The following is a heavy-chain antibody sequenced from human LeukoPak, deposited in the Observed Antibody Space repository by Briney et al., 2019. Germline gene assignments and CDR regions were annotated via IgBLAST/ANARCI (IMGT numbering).Heavy chain of an antibody. CDR1: GFTFSSYA. CDR2: ISYDGSNK. CDR3: ARQCSITSCL. V-gene: IGHV3-30-3*01. D-gene: IGHD2-2*01. Sequence: GGSLRLSCAASGFTFSSYAMHWVRQAPGKGLEWVAVISYDGSNKYYADSVKGRFTISRDNAKSSLYLQMNSLRAEDTAVYYCARQCSITSCLWGQGTLVTVSS. J-gene: IGHJ4*02.